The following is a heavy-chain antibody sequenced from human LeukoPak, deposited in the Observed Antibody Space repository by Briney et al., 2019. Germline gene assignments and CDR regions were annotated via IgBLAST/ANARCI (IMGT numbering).Heavy chain of an antibody. J-gene: IGHJ4*02. D-gene: IGHD1-26*01. CDR1: GFTFSSYG. CDR2: ISYDGSNK. Sequence: PGGSLRLSCAASGFTFSSYGMHWVRQAPGKGLEWVAVISYDGSNKYYADSVKGRFTISRDNSKNTLYLQMNSLRAEDTAVYYCAKGGGATYLYFDYWGQGTLVTVSS. CDR3: AKGGGATYLYFDY. V-gene: IGHV3-30*18.